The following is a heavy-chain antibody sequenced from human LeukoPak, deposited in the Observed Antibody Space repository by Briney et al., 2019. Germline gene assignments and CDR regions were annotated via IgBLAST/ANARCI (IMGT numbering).Heavy chain of an antibody. CDR1: GFTFSDYY. V-gene: IGHV3-11*04. D-gene: IGHD7-27*01. CDR3: ARDRLTRWGYYYYMDV. CDR2: ISSSGSTI. Sequence: GGSLRLSCAAPGFTFSDYYMSWIRQAPGKGLEWVSYISSSGSTIYYADSVKGRFTISRDNAKNSLYLQMNSLRAEDTAVYYCARDRLTRWGYYYYMDVWGKGTTVTVSS. J-gene: IGHJ6*03.